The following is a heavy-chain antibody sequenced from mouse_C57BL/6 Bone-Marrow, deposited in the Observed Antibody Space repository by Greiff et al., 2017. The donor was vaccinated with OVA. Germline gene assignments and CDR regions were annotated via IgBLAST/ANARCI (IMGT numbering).Heavy chain of an antibody. CDR1: GYTFTDYN. Sequence: EVKLQESGPELVKPGASVKMSCKASGYTFTDYNMHWVKQSHGKSLEWIGYINPNNGGTSYNQKFKGKATLTVNKSSSTAYMELRSLTSEDSAVYYCARGETGIWFAYWGQGTLVTVSA. J-gene: IGHJ3*01. D-gene: IGHD4-1*01. V-gene: IGHV1-22*01. CDR2: INPNNGGT. CDR3: ARGETGIWFAY.